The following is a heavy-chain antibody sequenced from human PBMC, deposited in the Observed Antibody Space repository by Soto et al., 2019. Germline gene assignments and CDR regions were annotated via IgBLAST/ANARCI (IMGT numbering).Heavy chain of an antibody. CDR2: IIPYYNTL. D-gene: IGHD6-13*01. CDR1: EGTFNSYA. Sequence: QAQVVQSGAEVRKPGSSVKLSCKASEGTFNSYAIAWVRQAPGQGLEWMGGIIPYYNTLNYAQKFQDRVTITADDSTNAVYMELSSLRSDDTAVYFCASGASRWYPYFVDSWAQGTLVTVSS. V-gene: IGHV1-69*01. CDR3: ASGASRWYPYFVDS. J-gene: IGHJ4*02.